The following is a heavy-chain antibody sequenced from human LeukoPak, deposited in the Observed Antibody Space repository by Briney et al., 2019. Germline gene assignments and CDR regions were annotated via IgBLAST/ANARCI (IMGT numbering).Heavy chain of an antibody. CDR1: GYTFTSYD. CDR2: MNPNSGNT. CDR3: ASDYSCGWVDNWFDP. Sequence: ASVKVSCKASGYTFTSYDINWVRQAPGQGLEWMGWMNPNSGNTGYAQKFQGRVTITRNTSISKAYMELSSLRSEDTAVYYCASDYSCGWVDNWFDPWGQGTLVTVSS. D-gene: IGHD6-19*01. J-gene: IGHJ5*02. V-gene: IGHV1-8*03.